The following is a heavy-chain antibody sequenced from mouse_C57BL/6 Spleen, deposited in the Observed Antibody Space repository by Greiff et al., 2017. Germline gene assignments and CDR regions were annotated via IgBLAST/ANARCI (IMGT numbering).Heavy chain of an antibody. V-gene: IGHV1-76*01. Sequence: VKVVESGAELVRPGASVKLSCKASGYTFTDYYINWVKQRPGQGLEWIARIYPGSGNTYYNEKFKGKATLTAEKSSSTAYMQLSSLTSEDSAVYFCARLFMDDYDEDYWGQGTTLTVSS. CDR1: GYTFTDYY. CDR2: IYPGSGNT. CDR3: ARLFMDDYDEDY. D-gene: IGHD2-4*01. J-gene: IGHJ2*01.